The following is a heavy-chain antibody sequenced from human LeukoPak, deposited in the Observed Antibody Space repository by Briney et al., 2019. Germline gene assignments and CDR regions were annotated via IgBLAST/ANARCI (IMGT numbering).Heavy chain of an antibody. CDR3: ARGSYYYMDL. Sequence: SETLSLTCNVSSGSISTYYWSWIRQPPGKGLEWIGYIYYSGSTTYSPSLKSRVSISVDTSKDQFSLRLSSVTAADTAVYYCARGSYYYMDLWGEGTTVTVSS. J-gene: IGHJ6*03. CDR1: SGSISTYY. CDR2: IYYSGST. V-gene: IGHV4-59*01.